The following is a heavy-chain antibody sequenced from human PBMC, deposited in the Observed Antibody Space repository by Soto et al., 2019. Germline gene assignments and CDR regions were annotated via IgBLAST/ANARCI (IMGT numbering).Heavy chain of an antibody. D-gene: IGHD3-10*01. CDR2: ISGGGETT. J-gene: IGHJ4*02. CDR1: GFTFSSYA. CDR3: AFNSGSGSYYFDY. Sequence: EVQLLESGGGLVQPGGSLRLSCAASGFTFSSYAMWWVRQARGKGLECVSAISGGGETTYYADSVKGRFTISRDNSKNTLYLQMNSLRPEDTAVYYCAFNSGSGSYYFDYWGQGTLVTVSS. V-gene: IGHV3-23*01.